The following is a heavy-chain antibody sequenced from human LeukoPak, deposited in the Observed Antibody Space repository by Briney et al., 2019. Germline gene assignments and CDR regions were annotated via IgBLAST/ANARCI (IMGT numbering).Heavy chain of an antibody. CDR3: ASLQYQLLSLSGYYDFWSGYSYFDY. J-gene: IGHJ4*02. D-gene: IGHD3-3*01. V-gene: IGHV4-39*01. CDR1: GGSISSSSYY. CDR2: IYYSGST. Sequence: PSETLSLTCTVSGGSISSSSYYWGWIRQPPGKGLEWIGSIYYSGSTYYNPSLKSRVTISVDTSKNQFSLKLSSVTAADTAVSYCASLQYQLLSLSGYYDFWSGYSYFDYWGQGTLVTVSS.